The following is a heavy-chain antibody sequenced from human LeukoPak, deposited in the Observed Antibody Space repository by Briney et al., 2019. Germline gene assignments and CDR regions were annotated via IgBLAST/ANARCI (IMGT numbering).Heavy chain of an antibody. J-gene: IGHJ4*02. CDR3: ARRRNYGDYFDC. CDR1: GGSISSGGYS. V-gene: IGHV4-30-2*01. CDR2: IYHSGST. Sequence: SQTLSLTCAVSGGSISSGGYSWSWIRQPPGKGLEWIGYIYHSGSTYYNPSLKSRVTISVDRSKNQFSLKLSSVTAADTAVYYRARRRNYGDYFDCWGQGTQVTVSS. D-gene: IGHD4/OR15-4a*01.